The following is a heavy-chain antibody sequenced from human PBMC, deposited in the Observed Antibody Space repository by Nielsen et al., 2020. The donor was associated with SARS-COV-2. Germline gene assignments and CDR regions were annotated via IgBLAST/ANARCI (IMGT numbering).Heavy chain of an antibody. CDR2: IYYSGTS. V-gene: IGHV4-61*01. CDR1: GGSISTGSHY. Sequence: SETLSLTCIVSGGSISTGSHYWTWIRQPPGKGLEWIGNIYYSGTSNYNPSLKSRVTMSVDRSKNQLSLRLSSVSAADTAIYYCARGLLSNTWVDWGQGTLVTVSS. D-gene: IGHD6-13*01. CDR3: ARGLLSNTWVD. J-gene: IGHJ4*02.